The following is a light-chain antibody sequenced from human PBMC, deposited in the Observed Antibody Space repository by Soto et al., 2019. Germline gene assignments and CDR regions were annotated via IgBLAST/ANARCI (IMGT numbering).Light chain of an antibody. CDR1: QSISSY. Sequence: DIQMTQSPSSLSASVGDRVTITCRASQSISSYLNWYQQKPGKAPKLLIYAASSLQSGVPSRFSDSGSGTDFTLTISSLQPEDFATYYCQQSYSTPPVTFGPGTKVDIK. J-gene: IGKJ3*01. CDR2: AAS. V-gene: IGKV1-39*01. CDR3: QQSYSTPPVT.